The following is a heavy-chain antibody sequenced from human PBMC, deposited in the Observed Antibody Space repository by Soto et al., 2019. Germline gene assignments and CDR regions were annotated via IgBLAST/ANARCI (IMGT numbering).Heavy chain of an antibody. V-gene: IGHV3-30-3*01. J-gene: IGHJ6*02. CDR2: IAYDGSNK. CDR3: ARGDREDIAVVIGVRPGEYGVDV. D-gene: IGHD2-15*01. CDR1: GFTFRSYA. Sequence: QVQLVESGGGVVQPGRSLRLSCAASGFTFRSYAMHWVRQAPGKGLECVAVIAYDGSNKFYRDYVRGRFTITRENSENKLYLQINSLRYEDTAVYYCARGDREDIAVVIGVRPGEYGVDVWGQGTTVTVSS.